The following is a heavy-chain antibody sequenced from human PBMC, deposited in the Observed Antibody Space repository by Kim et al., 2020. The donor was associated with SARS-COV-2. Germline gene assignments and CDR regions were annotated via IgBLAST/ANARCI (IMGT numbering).Heavy chain of an antibody. CDR3: ASPYYDGSGSYYRGGDNYYYYGMDV. V-gene: IGHV3-33*01. CDR1: GFSFSYYG. D-gene: IGHD3-10*01. CDR2: IWYDGTNK. Sequence: GWSLRLSCAASGFSFSYYGMHWVRQAPGKGLEWVAVIWYDGTNKYYADSVKGRFTISRDNSKNTLYLQMNSLRAEDTAVYYCASPYYDGSGSYYRGGDNYYYYGMDVWGQGTTVTVSS. J-gene: IGHJ6*02.